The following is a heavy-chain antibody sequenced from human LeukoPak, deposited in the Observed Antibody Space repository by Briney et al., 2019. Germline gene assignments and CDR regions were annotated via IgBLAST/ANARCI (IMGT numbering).Heavy chain of an antibody. CDR3: ARLAVVAATARYYYGMDV. CDR1: GFTFSSYE. V-gene: IGHV3-48*03. Sequence: GGSQRLSCAASGFTFSSYEMNWVRQAPGKGLEWVSYISSSGSTIYYADSVKGRFTISRDNAKNSLYLQMNSLRAEDTAVYYCARLAVVAATARYYYGMDVWGKGTTVTVSS. D-gene: IGHD2-15*01. J-gene: IGHJ6*04. CDR2: ISSSGSTI.